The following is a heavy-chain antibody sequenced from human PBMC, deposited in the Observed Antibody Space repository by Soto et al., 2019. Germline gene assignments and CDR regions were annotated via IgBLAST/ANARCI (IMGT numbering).Heavy chain of an antibody. V-gene: IGHV2-5*02. CDR1: GFSLSTSGVG. Sequence: QITLKESGPTLVKPTQTLTLTCTFSGFSLSTSGVGVGWIRQPPGKALEWLALSYWDDDKRYSPSLKSRLTITKDTSKNQVVLTMTNMDPVDTATYYCAHTGASGDSSGWYGVSLGFDYWGQGTLVTVSS. CDR2: SYWDDDK. CDR3: AHTGASGDSSGWYGVSLGFDY. J-gene: IGHJ4*02. D-gene: IGHD6-19*01.